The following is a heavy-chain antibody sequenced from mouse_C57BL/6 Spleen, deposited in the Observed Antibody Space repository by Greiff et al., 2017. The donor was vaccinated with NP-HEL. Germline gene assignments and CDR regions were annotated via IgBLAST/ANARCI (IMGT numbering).Heavy chain of an antibody. Sequence: QVQLKQPGAELVKPGASVKMSCKASGYTFTSYWITWVKQRPGQGLEWIGDIYPGSGSTNYNEKFKSKATLTVDTSSSTAYMQLSSLTSEDSAVYYCARAYYGSSPDYWGQGTTLTVSS. CDR3: ARAYYGSSPDY. CDR1: GYTFTSYW. J-gene: IGHJ2*01. D-gene: IGHD1-1*01. CDR2: IYPGSGST. V-gene: IGHV1-55*01.